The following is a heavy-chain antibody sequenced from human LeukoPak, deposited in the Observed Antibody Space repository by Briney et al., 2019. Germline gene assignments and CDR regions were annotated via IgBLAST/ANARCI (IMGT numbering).Heavy chain of an antibody. J-gene: IGHJ4*02. D-gene: IGHD2-2*01. V-gene: IGHV4-31*03. CDR2: IYYSGST. CDR3: ARGWRSTQLLLGYYFDY. Sequence: SETLSLTCTVSGGSISSGGYYWSWIRQHPGKGLEWIGYIYYSGSTYYNPSLKSRVTISVDTSKNQFSLKLSSVTAADTAVYYRARGWRSTQLLLGYYFDYWGQGTLVTVSS. CDR1: GGSISSGGYY.